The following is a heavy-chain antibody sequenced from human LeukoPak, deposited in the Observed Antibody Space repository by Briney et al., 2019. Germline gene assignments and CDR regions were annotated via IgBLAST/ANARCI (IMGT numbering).Heavy chain of an antibody. V-gene: IGHV3-48*02. CDR3: ARDLISGDYTFDY. D-gene: IGHD4-11*01. CDR2: ISSSSSII. J-gene: IGHJ4*02. Sequence: GGSLRLSCAVSGFTFSSFSMNWVRQAPGKGLEWVPYISSSSSIIYYADSVKGRFTISRDNAENSLYLQMNSLRDEDTAVYYCARDLISGDYTFDYWGQGTLVTVSS. CDR1: GFTFSSFS.